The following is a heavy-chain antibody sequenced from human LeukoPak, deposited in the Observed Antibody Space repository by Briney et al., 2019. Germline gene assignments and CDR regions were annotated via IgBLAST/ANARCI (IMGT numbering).Heavy chain of an antibody. CDR1: GFAFHIYG. V-gene: IGHV3-33*01. CDR3: VRDRNNSYFDY. CDR2: IWSDGTKQ. J-gene: IGHJ4*02. Sequence: PGGSLRLSCAASGFAFHIYGRRWVRQAPGKGLEWVAFIWSDGTKQFYADSVKGRFTISRDNSNNTVYLHMNSLKAEDTALYYCVRDRNNSYFDYWGQGTLLTVSS. D-gene: IGHD1-14*01.